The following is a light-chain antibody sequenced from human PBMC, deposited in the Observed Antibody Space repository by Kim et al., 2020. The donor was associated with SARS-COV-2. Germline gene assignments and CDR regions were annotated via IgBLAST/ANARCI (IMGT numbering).Light chain of an antibody. CDR2: AAI. J-gene: IGKJ2*01. V-gene: IGKV3-20*01. CDR3: QYYYTSSYT. Sequence: FAPGHRATLPCMACPRGSTSNLAWYQQKPGQAPRLLIYAAIHRPGGIPDRFSGSGSGTDFTLTISRLEPEDFAVYYCQYYYTSSYTFGQGTKLEI. CDR1: PRGSTSN.